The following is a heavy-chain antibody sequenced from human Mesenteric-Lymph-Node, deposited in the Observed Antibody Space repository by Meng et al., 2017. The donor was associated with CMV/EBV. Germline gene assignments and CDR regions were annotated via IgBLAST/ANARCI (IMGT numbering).Heavy chain of an antibody. D-gene: IGHD5-18*01. CDR3: ARVHSQGYSYGYNWFDP. CDR1: GGSFSGYY. V-gene: IGHV4-34*01. CDR2: INHSGST. J-gene: IGHJ5*02. Sequence: GGSFSGYYWSWIRQPPGKGLEWIGEINHSGSTNYNPPLKSRVTISVDTSKNQFSLKLSSVTAADTAVYYCARVHSQGYSYGYNWFDPWGQGTLVTVSS.